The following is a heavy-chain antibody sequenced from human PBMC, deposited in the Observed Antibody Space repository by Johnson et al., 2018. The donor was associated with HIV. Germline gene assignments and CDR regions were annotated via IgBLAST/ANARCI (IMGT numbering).Heavy chain of an antibody. D-gene: IGHD5-24*01. J-gene: IGHJ3*02. CDR1: GFTFSSYA. Sequence: QVQLVESGGGVVQPGRSLRLSCAASGFTFSSYAMHWVRQAPGKGLEWVAVISYDGSDKDYADSVRGRFTLSRDNAKNSLYLQMNSLRAEDTAVYYCARDQWMAGDAFDIWGQGTVVTVSS. V-gene: IGHV3-30*04. CDR2: ISYDGSDK. CDR3: ARDQWMAGDAFDI.